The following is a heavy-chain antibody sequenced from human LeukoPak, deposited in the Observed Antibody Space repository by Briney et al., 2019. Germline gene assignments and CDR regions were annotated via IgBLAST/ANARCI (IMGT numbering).Heavy chain of an antibody. CDR3: ASLPGGPKSSHYYGMDV. J-gene: IGHJ6*02. CDR2: ISAYNGNT. D-gene: IGHD3-10*01. Sequence: ASVKVSCKASGYTFTGYYMHWVRQAPGQGLEWMGWISAYNGNTNYAQKLQGRVTMTTDTSTSTAYMELRSLRSDDTAVYYCASLPGGPKSSHYYGMDVWGQGTTVTVSS. V-gene: IGHV1-18*04. CDR1: GYTFTGYY.